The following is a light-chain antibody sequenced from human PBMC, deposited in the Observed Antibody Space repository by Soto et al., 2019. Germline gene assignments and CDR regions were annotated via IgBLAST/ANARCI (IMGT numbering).Light chain of an antibody. V-gene: IGKV4-1*01. CDR3: LQYYNSYT. J-gene: IGKJ2*01. CDR2: WAS. Sequence: DIVMTQSPDSLAVSLGERATINCKSSQNILYSPNNKNYLAWYQQKPGQPPKLLTYWASTRQSGVPDRFSGSVSETDFTLTISSVQSEDVAGYYCLQYYNSYTFGQGTKLEI. CDR1: QNILYSPNNKNY.